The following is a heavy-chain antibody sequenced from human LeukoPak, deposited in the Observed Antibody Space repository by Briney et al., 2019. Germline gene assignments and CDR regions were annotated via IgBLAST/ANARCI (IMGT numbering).Heavy chain of an antibody. CDR1: GFTFSSYG. Sequence: GGSLRLSCAASGFTFSSYGMHWVRQAPGKGLEWVAVISYDGSNKYYADSVKGRFTISRDSSKNTLYLQMNSLRAEDTAVYYCAKDTLFGFGSSSWNRLGGYWGQGTLVTVSS. J-gene: IGHJ4*02. CDR2: ISYDGSNK. D-gene: IGHD6-13*01. CDR3: AKDTLFGFGSSSWNRLGGY. V-gene: IGHV3-30*18.